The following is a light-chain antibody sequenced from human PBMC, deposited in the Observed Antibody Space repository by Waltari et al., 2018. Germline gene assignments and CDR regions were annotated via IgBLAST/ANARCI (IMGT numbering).Light chain of an antibody. CDR3: QSFDSSHVV. Sequence: FMLTQPHSVSESPGKTVTISCTRSSGNIATNYVQWYQQRPGSAPTKVIYEDNQRPSGVPDRVSGAIDCSANSASLIISGLKAEDEADYYCQSFDSSHVVFGGGTKLTVL. CDR1: SGNIATNY. V-gene: IGLV6-57*03. CDR2: EDN. J-gene: IGLJ2*01.